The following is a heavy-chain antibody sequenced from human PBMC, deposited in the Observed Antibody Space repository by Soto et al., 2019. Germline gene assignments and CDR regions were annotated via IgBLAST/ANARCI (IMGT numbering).Heavy chain of an antibody. D-gene: IGHD1-1*01. J-gene: IGHJ6*02. CDR1: GDSVSSNSAA. CDR2: TYYRSKWYN. CDR3: GRDPHDSEYYYGMDV. V-gene: IGHV6-1*01. Sequence: PSQTLSLTCAISGDSVSSNSAAWNWIRQSPSRGLEWLGRTYYRSKWYNDYAVSVKSRITINPDTSKKQVSMQLNSLTPEDTAVYYRGRDPHDSEYYYGMDVWGQWTTVAVSS.